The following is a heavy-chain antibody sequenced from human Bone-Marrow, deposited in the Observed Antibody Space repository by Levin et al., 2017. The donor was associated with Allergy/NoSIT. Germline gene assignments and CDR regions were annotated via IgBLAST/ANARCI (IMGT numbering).Heavy chain of an antibody. J-gene: IGHJ4*02. V-gene: IGHV3-23*01. D-gene: IGHD5-12*01. CDR3: AGIYFDY. Sequence: PGGSLRLSCGASGFTFKDQAMSWARQAPGKGLEWVSVISKNGGSTYYADSVKGRFTISRDNSKNTVYLQMNSLRAEDTAVYYCAGIYFDYWGRGTPVTVSS. CDR1: GFTFKDQA. CDR2: ISKNGGST.